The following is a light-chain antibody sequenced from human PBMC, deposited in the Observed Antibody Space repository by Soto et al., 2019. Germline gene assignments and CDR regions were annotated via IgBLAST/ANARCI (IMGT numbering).Light chain of an antibody. CDR3: PAYADRGTSVV. CDR2: EGS. CDR1: SSDVGGYNL. J-gene: IGLJ2*01. Sequence: QSALTQPASVSGSPGQSITISCTGTSSDVGGYNLVSWYQQHPGKAPNLMIYEGSKRPSGVSERFSGSKSGNTASLTISGVQADVEDDYYCPAYADRGTSVVFGGGTK. V-gene: IGLV2-23*01.